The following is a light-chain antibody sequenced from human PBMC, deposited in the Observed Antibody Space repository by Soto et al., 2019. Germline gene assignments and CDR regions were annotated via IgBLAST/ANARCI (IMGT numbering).Light chain of an antibody. CDR2: EVS. CDR1: QSLLHSDGKTY. J-gene: IGKJ1*01. V-gene: IGKV2-29*03. Sequence: ILMTQTPLSLSIIPGQTASISCKSSQSLLHSDGKTYFYWYVQKAGQAPQPLIYEVSNRFSGVPERFSGSGSRTDFTLTIRRVEADDVGIYYCMQAIDIPWTFGQGTNVDSK. CDR3: MQAIDIPWT.